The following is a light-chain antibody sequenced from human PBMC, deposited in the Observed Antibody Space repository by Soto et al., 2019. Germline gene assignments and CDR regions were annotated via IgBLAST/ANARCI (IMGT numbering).Light chain of an antibody. Sequence: EIVLTQSPATLSLSPGERATLSCRASQSVSNSLAWYQQKPGPAPRLLIYHASHRATGIPARFSGSGSGTDCTLTISSLEPEDFAVYYCHQRSNWPLTFGGGTKVEIK. CDR1: QSVSNS. CDR3: HQRSNWPLT. CDR2: HAS. J-gene: IGKJ4*01. V-gene: IGKV3-11*01.